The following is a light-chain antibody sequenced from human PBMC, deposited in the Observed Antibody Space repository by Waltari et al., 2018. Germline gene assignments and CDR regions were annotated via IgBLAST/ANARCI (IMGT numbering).Light chain of an antibody. CDR2: GAS. CDR3: QQYGSSPYT. Sequence: EIVLTQSPGTLSLSAGERATLSCRASQTVSNNYLAGYQQKPGQAPRLLIYGASTRAPGIQDKVRGSGVGADFTLTISRLDPEDFAMYFCQQYGSSPYTFGQGTKLE. CDR1: QTVSNNY. V-gene: IGKV3-20*01. J-gene: IGKJ2*01.